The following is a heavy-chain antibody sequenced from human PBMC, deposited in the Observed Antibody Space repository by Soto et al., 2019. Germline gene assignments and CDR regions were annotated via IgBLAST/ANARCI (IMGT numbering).Heavy chain of an antibody. D-gene: IGHD1-26*01. J-gene: IGHJ4*02. Sequence: QVQLQESGPGLVKPSETLSLTCIVSGGCMSSYYWTWTRQPPGKGLEWIGFIYNGSTTNYNPSLKSRVTISVDTSKNQFSLKLTSVTAADTAVYYCARDDSQRPATYWGQGTLVTVSS. V-gene: IGHV4-59*01. CDR3: ARDDSQRPATY. CDR1: GGCMSSYY. CDR2: IYNGSTT.